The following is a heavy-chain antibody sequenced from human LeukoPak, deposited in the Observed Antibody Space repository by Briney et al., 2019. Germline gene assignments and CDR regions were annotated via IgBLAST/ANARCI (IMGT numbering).Heavy chain of an antibody. CDR1: GFTFSSYG. CDR3: AKPHDYGDPYYFDY. Sequence: GGSLRLSCAASGFTFSSYGMHWVRQAPGKGLEWVAFIRYDGSNKYYADSVKGRFTISRDNSKNTLYLQMNSLRAEDTAVYYCAKPHDYGDPYYFDYWGQGTLVTVSS. CDR2: IRYDGSNK. V-gene: IGHV3-30*02. D-gene: IGHD4-17*01. J-gene: IGHJ4*02.